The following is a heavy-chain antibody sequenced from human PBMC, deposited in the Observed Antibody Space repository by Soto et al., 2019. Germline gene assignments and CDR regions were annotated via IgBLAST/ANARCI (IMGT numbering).Heavy chain of an antibody. J-gene: IGHJ4*02. CDR1: GGTFSSYA. V-gene: IGHV1-69*13. Sequence: GASVKVSCKASGGTFSSYAISWVRQAPGQRLEWMGGIIPIFGTANYAQKFQGRVTITADESTSTAYMELSSLRSEDTAVYYCARSAPANGIFFAYCGKGSLVPGSS. CDR2: IIPIFGTA. CDR3: ARSAPANGIFFAY. D-gene: IGHD1-20*01.